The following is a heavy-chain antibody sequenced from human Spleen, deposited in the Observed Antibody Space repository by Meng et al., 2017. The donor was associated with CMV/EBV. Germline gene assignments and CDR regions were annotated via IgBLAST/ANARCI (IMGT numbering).Heavy chain of an antibody. D-gene: IGHD2-2*01. Sequence: GGSLRLSCAASGFTFSRYEMNWVRQVPGKGLEWVAVISYDGSNKYYADSVKGRFTISRDNSKNTLYLQMNSLRAEDTAVYYCARDRIVVVPAATHQDYYGMDVWGQGTTVTVSS. J-gene: IGHJ6*02. V-gene: IGHV3-30*04. CDR1: GFTFSRYE. CDR3: ARDRIVVVPAATHQDYYGMDV. CDR2: ISYDGSNK.